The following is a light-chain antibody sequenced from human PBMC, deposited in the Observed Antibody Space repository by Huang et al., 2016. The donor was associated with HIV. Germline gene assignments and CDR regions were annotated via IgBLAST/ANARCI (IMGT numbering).Light chain of an antibody. CDR1: QSFTTW. V-gene: IGKV1-5*01. CDR3: QQYDGYPWT. Sequence: DIQMTQSPSTLSASVGDRVPITCRASQSFTTWLAWYQQKPGKAPKLLIYDVSSLESGVPSRFSGSGSGTEFALTISSLQPDDFATYYCQQYDGYPWTFGQGTKVEIK. J-gene: IGKJ1*01. CDR2: DVS.